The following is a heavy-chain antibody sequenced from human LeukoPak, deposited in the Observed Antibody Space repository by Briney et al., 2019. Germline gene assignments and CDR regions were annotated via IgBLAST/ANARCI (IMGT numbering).Heavy chain of an antibody. Sequence: GGSLRLSCAASGFTFSDYYMSWIRQAPGKGLEWVSYISSSSSYTNYADSVKGRFTISRDNAKNSLYLQMNSLRAEDTAVYYCAKGGLLWFGIDYWGQGTLVTVSS. CDR3: AKGGLLWFGIDY. D-gene: IGHD3-10*01. J-gene: IGHJ4*02. CDR2: ISSSSSYT. V-gene: IGHV3-11*05. CDR1: GFTFSDYY.